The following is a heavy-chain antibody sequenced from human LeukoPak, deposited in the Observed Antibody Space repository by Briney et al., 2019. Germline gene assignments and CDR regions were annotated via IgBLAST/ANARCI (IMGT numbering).Heavy chain of an antibody. CDR1: GFTFSSYA. D-gene: IGHD3-16*01. J-gene: IGHJ3*02. Sequence: GGSLRLSCAASGFTFSSYAMHWVRQAPGKGLEYVSGISSNEGSTYYANSVKGRFTISRDNSKNTLYLQMGSLRAEDMAVYYRARCHSYDWVRDAFDIWGQGTMVTVSS. CDR3: ARCHSYDWVRDAFDI. V-gene: IGHV3-64*01. CDR2: ISSNEGST.